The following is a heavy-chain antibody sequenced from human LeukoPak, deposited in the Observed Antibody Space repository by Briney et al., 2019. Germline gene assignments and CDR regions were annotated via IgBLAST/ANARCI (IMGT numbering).Heavy chain of an antibody. CDR2: ISYDGSNK. J-gene: IGHJ5*02. D-gene: IGHD6-13*01. CDR1: GFTFSSYA. Sequence: QTGGSLRLSCAASGFTFSSYAMHWVRQAPGKGLEWVAVISYDGSNKYYADSVKGRFTISRDNSKNTLYLQMNSLRAEDTAVYYCARDRSSSWYRTPNWFDPWGQGTLVTVSS. V-gene: IGHV3-30*04. CDR3: ARDRSSSWYRTPNWFDP.